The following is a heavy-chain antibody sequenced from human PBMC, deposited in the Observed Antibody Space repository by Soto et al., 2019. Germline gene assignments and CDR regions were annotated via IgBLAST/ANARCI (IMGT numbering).Heavy chain of an antibody. J-gene: IGHJ6*02. Sequence: GGSLRLSCAASGFTFSSYAMSWVRQAPGKGLEWVSAISGSGGSTYYADSVKGRFTISRDNSKNTLYLQMNSLRAEDTAVYYCAKAPPYCSSTSCWGYYGMDVWGQGTTVTVSS. CDR3: AKAPPYCSSTSCWGYYGMDV. V-gene: IGHV3-23*01. D-gene: IGHD2-2*01. CDR2: ISGSGGST. CDR1: GFTFSSYA.